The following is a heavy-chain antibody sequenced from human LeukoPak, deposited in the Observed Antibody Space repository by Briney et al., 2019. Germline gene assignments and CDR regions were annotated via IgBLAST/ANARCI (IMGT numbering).Heavy chain of an antibody. D-gene: IGHD2-2*01. J-gene: IGHJ4*02. CDR3: ARDTLGYCSSTSCQEDMN. CDR1: GYSISSGYY. Sequence: SETLSLTCTVSGYSISSGYYWGWIRQPPGKGLEWIGSIYHSGSTYYNPTLKSRVTISVDTSKNQFSLKLSSVTAADTAVYYCARDTLGYCSSTSCQEDMNWGQGTLVTVSS. V-gene: IGHV4-38-2*02. CDR2: IYHSGST.